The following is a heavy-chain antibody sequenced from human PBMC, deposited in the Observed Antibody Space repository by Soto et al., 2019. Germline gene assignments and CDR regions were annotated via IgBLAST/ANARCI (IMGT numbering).Heavy chain of an antibody. CDR2: TKQDGSQK. Sequence: SLRLSFAASGLTFSSYWMSWVRQAPGNGLEWVAKTKQDGSQKYYVDSVKGRFTISRDNAKNSLYLQMNSLRVEDTAVYYCASAYYDDSSGYSPGGYWGQGTLVTVSS. D-gene: IGHD3-22*01. CDR1: GLTFSSYW. CDR3: ASAYYDDSSGYSPGGY. J-gene: IGHJ4*02. V-gene: IGHV3-7*01.